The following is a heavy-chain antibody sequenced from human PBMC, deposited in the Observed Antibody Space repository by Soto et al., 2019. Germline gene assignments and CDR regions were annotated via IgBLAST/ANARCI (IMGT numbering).Heavy chain of an antibody. Sequence: TSETLSLTCTVSGGSISSSGYYWGWIRQPPGKGLEWIGNIYYSGSTYHNPSLKSRVTISVDTSKNQFSLKLYSVTAADTAVYYCARPRGYSGYEWRFFDYWGQGALVTVSS. D-gene: IGHD5-12*01. V-gene: IGHV4-39*01. CDR1: GGSISSSGYY. CDR3: ARPRGYSGYEWRFFDY. J-gene: IGHJ4*02. CDR2: IYYSGST.